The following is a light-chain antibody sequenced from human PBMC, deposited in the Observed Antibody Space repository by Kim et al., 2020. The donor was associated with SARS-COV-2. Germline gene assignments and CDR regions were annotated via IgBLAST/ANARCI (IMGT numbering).Light chain of an antibody. CDR2: GND. J-gene: IGLJ3*02. Sequence: APGQTVTIPCTGGTSNIWAGYDVHWYQQLPGRAPKLLIFGNDNRPSGVPDRFSGSKSGSLAITGLQTEDEGDYYCQSYDSSLSGSVFGGGTQLTVL. CDR3: QSYDSSLSGSV. CDR1: TSNIWAGYD. V-gene: IGLV1-40*01.